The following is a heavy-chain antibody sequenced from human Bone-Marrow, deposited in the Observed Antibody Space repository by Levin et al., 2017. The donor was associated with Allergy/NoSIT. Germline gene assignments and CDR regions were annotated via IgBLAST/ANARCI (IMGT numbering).Heavy chain of an antibody. V-gene: IGHV3-23*01. D-gene: IGHD6-13*01. J-gene: IGHJ4*02. Sequence: GGSLRLSCAASGFTFSSYAMDWVRQAPGKGLEWVSAISGGGGSTNYADSVKGRFTISRDNSKNTLFLQMNSLRAEDTAVYYCAKADRIAAAGIFDYWGQGALVTVSS. CDR1: GFTFSSYA. CDR3: AKADRIAAAGIFDY. CDR2: ISGGGGST.